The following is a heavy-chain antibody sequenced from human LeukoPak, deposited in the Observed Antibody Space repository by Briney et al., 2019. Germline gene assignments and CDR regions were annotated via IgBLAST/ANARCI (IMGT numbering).Heavy chain of an antibody. J-gene: IGHJ6*02. CDR2: INSDGSST. CDR1: GFTFSSYW. Sequence: PGGSLRLSCAASGFTFSSYWMHWVRHAPGKGLVWVSRINSDGSSTSYADSVKGRFTISRDNAKNTLYLQMNSLRAEDTAVYYCARGRYFDWLLYDGMDVWGQGTTVTVSS. D-gene: IGHD3-9*01. CDR3: ARGRYFDWLLYDGMDV. V-gene: IGHV3-74*01.